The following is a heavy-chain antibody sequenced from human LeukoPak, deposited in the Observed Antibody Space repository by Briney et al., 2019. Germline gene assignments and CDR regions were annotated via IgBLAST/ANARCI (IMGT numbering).Heavy chain of an antibody. Sequence: RASVKVSCKASGGTFSSYAISWVRQAPGRGLEWMGGIIPISGTANYAQKFQGRVTITADKSTSTAYMELSSLRSEDTAVYYCARGYSYGSSPYYYYYMDVWGKGTTVTVSS. J-gene: IGHJ6*03. D-gene: IGHD5-18*01. CDR2: IIPISGTA. CDR1: GGTFSSYA. V-gene: IGHV1-69*06. CDR3: ARGYSYGSSPYYYYYMDV.